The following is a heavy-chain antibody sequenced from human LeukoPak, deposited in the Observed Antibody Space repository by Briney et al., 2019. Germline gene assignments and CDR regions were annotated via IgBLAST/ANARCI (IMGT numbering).Heavy chain of an antibody. D-gene: IGHD4-17*01. CDR1: GFTVSSNY. Sequence: GGSLRLSCAASGFTVSSNYMSWVRQAPGKGLEWVAVISYDGSNKYYADSVKGRFTISRDNSKNTLYLQMNSLRAEDTAVYYCAKADDYGGYFDYWGQGTLVTVSS. V-gene: IGHV3-30*18. CDR2: ISYDGSNK. CDR3: AKADDYGGYFDY. J-gene: IGHJ4*02.